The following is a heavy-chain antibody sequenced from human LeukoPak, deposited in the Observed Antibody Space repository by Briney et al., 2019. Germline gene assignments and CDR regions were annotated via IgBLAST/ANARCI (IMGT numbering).Heavy chain of an antibody. J-gene: IGHJ4*02. CDR3: ARRGYRTTLDY. V-gene: IGHV4-34*01. D-gene: IGHD5-18*01. CDR2: INHSGST. CDR1: GFTFSSYA. Sequence: PGGSLRLSCAASGFTFSSYAMSWVRQPPGKGLEWIGEINHSGSTNYNPSLKSRVTISVDTSKNQFSLKLSSVTAADTAVYYCARRGYRTTLDYWGQGTLVTVSS.